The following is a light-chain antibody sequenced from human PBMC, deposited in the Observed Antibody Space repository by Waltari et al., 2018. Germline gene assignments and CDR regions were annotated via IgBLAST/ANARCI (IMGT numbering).Light chain of an antibody. CDR2: DVG. CDR3: SSYTTSTTLL. CDR1: STDVGAYNF. Sequence: QSALTQPASVSGSPGQSITLSCTGSSTDVGAYNFVSWYQQHPGKVPKLILYDVGNRPSGICHRFPASKSGNTASLTISGLQEEDEGEYYCSSYTTSTTLLFGTGTRLTVL. V-gene: IGLV2-14*01. J-gene: IGLJ1*01.